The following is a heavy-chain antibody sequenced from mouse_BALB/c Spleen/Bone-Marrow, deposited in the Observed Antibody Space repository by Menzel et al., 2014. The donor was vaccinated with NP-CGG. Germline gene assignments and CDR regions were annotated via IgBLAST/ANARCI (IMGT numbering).Heavy chain of an antibody. CDR1: GLNIKDTY. D-gene: IGHD2-14*01. CDR3: ASYRYAWYFGV. V-gene: IGHV14-3*02. J-gene: IGHJ1*01. Sequence: EVHLVESGAELVKPGASVKLSCTASGLNIKDTYMHWVKQRPEQGLEWIGRIDTANGNTKYDPKFQGKATITADTSSNTAYLQLSSLTSEDTAVYYCASYRYAWYFGVWGAGTTVTVSS. CDR2: IDTANGNT.